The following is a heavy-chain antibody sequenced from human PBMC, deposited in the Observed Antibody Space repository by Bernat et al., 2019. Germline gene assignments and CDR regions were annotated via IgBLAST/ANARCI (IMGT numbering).Heavy chain of an antibody. J-gene: IGHJ6*02. V-gene: IGHV3-21*01. D-gene: IGHD3-10*01. CDR2: ISSSSSYI. CDR3: ARAGSITMVRGVIISYYYYGMDV. Sequence: EVQLVESGGGLVKPGGSLRLSCAASGFTFSSYSLNWVRQAPGKGLEWVSSISSSSSYIYYADSVKGRFTISRDNAKNSLYLQMNSLRAEDTAVYYCARAGSITMVRGVIISYYYYGMDVWGQGTTVTVSS. CDR1: GFTFSSYS.